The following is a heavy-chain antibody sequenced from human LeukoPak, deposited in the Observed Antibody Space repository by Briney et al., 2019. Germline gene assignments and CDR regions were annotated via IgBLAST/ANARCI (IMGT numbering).Heavy chain of an antibody. CDR2: ISYDGSNK. CDR3: AKDHRILSHRGMDV. D-gene: IGHD2-15*01. CDR1: GFTFSSYG. J-gene: IGHJ6*02. V-gene: IGHV3-30*18. Sequence: GGSLRLSCAASGFTFSSYGMHWVRQAPGKGLEWVAVISYDGSNKYYADSVKGRFTISRDNSKNTLYLQVNSLRAEDTAVYYCAKDHRILSHRGMDVWGQGTTVTVSS.